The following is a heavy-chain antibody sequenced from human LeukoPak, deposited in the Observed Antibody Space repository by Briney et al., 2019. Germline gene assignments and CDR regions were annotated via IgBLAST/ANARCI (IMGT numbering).Heavy chain of an antibody. CDR1: GGSIGSYY. CDR3: AREGVAAASKLDY. Sequence: SETLSLTCTVSGGSIGSYYWSWIRQPPGKGLEWIGYIYYSGSTNYNPSLKSRVTISLDTSKNQCSMNLISVTAADTAVYYCAREGVAAASKLDYWGQGTLVTVSS. D-gene: IGHD6-13*01. J-gene: IGHJ4*02. CDR2: IYYSGST. V-gene: IGHV4-59*01.